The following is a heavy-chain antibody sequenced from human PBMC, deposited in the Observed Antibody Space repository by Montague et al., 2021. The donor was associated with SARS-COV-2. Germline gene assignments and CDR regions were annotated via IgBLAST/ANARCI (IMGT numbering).Heavy chain of an antibody. Sequence: SETLSLTCTVSSGSISNDIYYWGWIRQPPGKGPEWIGSSRYGGTSYYNPSLKNRVTISIDTSKNQCSLKMTAVTAADTAVYFCARQDIQLRFDLWGRGTLVTVSS. CDR3: ARQDIQLRFDL. V-gene: IGHV4-39*01. D-gene: IGHD1-1*01. CDR2: SRYGGTS. CDR1: SGSISNDIYY. J-gene: IGHJ2*01.